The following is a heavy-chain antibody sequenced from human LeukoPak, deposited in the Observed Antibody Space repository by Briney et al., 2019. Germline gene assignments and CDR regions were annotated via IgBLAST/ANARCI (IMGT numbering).Heavy chain of an antibody. Sequence: GGSLRLSCAASGFTFSSCGMSWVRQAPGKGLEWVSALSDSGGSTFYADSVKGRFTISRDNSKNTLYLQMNSLRAEDTAVYYCAKDPRMYYDILTGYVPFDYWGQGTLVTVSS. J-gene: IGHJ4*02. CDR2: LSDSGGST. CDR1: GFTFSSCG. V-gene: IGHV3-23*01. CDR3: AKDPRMYYDILTGYVPFDY. D-gene: IGHD3-9*01.